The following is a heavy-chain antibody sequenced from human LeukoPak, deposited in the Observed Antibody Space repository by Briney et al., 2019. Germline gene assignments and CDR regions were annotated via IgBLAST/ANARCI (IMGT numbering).Heavy chain of an antibody. Sequence: GGSLRLSCAASGFTFSTYAISWVRQAPGKGLDWVSSISGGGNTYYSDSVRGRFTVSRDNSKSTVYLQMHSLRAEDTAVYYCANQVGGIFAFDIWGQGTMVTVSS. CDR2: ISGGGNT. D-gene: IGHD2/OR15-2a*01. J-gene: IGHJ3*02. V-gene: IGHV3-23*01. CDR3: ANQVGGIFAFDI. CDR1: GFTFSTYA.